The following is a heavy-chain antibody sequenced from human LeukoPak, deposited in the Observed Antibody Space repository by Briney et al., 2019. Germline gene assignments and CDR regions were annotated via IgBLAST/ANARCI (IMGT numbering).Heavy chain of an antibody. V-gene: IGHV4-59*01. D-gene: IGHD3-10*01. CDR1: GGSISSYH. Sequence: SETLSLTCPVSGGSISSYHWSWIRQPPGKGLEWIGFFYYSGSTNYNPSLKSRVTISVDTSKNQFSLRLSSVTAADTAVYYCARAPYGSATNNYYMDVWGKGTTVTVSS. J-gene: IGHJ6*03. CDR2: FYYSGST. CDR3: ARAPYGSATNNYYMDV.